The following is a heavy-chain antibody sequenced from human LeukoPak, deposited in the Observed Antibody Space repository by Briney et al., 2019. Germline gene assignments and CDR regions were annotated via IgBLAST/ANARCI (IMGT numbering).Heavy chain of an antibody. CDR2: VYPGDSDT. CDR1: GYSFTSYW. D-gene: IGHD3-3*02. CDR3: ARQKSIGSARWFDP. Sequence: KPGESLKISCKGSGYSFTSYWIGWVRQLPGRGLEWMGSVYPGDSDTRYSPSFQGHVTISADKSIKTAYLQWSSLTASDTAMYYCARQKSIGSARWFDPWGQGSLVTVSS. V-gene: IGHV5-51*01. J-gene: IGHJ5*02.